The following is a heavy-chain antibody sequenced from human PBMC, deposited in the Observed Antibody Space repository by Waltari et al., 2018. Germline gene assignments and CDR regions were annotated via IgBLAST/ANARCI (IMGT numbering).Heavy chain of an antibody. CDR1: GFTFSGSA. V-gene: IGHV3-73*02. CDR2: IRSKANSYAT. Sequence: EVQLVESGGGLVQPGGSLKLSCAAPGFTFSGSAMHWVRQASGKGLEWVGRIRSKANSYATAYAASVKGRFTISGDDSKNTGYLQMNSLKTEDTAVYYCTTLTGYSIDYWGQGTLVTVSS. D-gene: IGHD6-13*01. CDR3: TTLTGYSIDY. J-gene: IGHJ4*02.